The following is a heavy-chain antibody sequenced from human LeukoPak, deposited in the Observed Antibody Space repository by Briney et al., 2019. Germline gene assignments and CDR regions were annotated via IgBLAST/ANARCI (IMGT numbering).Heavy chain of an antibody. CDR3: AELGITMIGGV. Sequence: GGSLRLSCAASGFTFSSYGMSWVRKAPGKGLEWVSAISGSGGNTYYADSVKGRFTISRDNAKNSLYLQMNSLRAEDTAVHYCAELGITMIGGVWGKGTTVTISS. D-gene: IGHD3-10*02. CDR1: GFTFSSYG. J-gene: IGHJ6*04. CDR2: ISGSGGNT. V-gene: IGHV3-23*01.